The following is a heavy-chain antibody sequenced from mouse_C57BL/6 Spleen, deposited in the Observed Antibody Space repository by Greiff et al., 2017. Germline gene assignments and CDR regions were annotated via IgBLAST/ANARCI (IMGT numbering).Heavy chain of an antibody. V-gene: IGHV8-12*01. CDR3: ARRAESNYDWFAY. D-gene: IGHD2-5*01. Sequence: QVTLKECGPGILQSSQTLSLTCSFSGFSLSTSGMGVSWIRQPSGKGLEWLAHIYWDDDKRYNPSLKSRLTISKDTSRNQVFLKITSVDTADTATYYCARRAESNYDWFAYWGQGTLVTVSA. CDR1: GFSLSTSGMG. J-gene: IGHJ3*01. CDR2: IYWDDDK.